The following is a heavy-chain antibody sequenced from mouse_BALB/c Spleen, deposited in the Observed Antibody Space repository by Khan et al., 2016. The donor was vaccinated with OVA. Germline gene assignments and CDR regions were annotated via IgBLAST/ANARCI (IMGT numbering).Heavy chain of an antibody. CDR3: ARNSHMYDFTY. Sequence: QVQPKQSGPGLVQPPQSLSITCTVSGFSLTTYGLHWVRQSPGKGLEWLGVIRSGGNTDYNAGFISRLSITKDNSKSQVFFKMNSLQADDTAMSYCARNSHMYDFTYWGQGTLVTVSA. CDR1: GFSLTTYG. J-gene: IGHJ3*01. CDR2: IRSGGNT. D-gene: IGHD2-14*01. V-gene: IGHV2-2*01.